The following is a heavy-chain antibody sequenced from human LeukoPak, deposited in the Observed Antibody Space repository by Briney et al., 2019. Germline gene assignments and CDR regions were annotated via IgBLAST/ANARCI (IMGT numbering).Heavy chain of an antibody. J-gene: IGHJ4*02. V-gene: IGHV3-23*01. CDR3: AHISSSWPDY. CDR2: ISGSGGST. Sequence: GGFLRLSCAASGFTFSSYAMSWVRQAPGKGLEWVSAISGSGGSTYYADSVKGRFTISRDNSKNTLYLQMNSLRAEDTAVYYCAHISSSWPDYWGQGTLVTASS. D-gene: IGHD6-13*01. CDR1: GFTFSSYA.